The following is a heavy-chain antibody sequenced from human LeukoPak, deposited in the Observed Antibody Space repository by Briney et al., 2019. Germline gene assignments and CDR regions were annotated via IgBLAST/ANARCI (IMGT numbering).Heavy chain of an antibody. CDR2: IYHSGST. D-gene: IGHD3-10*01. CDR1: GGSISSGGYS. Sequence: SETLSLTCAVSGGSISSGGYSWSWIRQPPGMGLEWIGYIYHSGSTYYNPSLKSRVTISVDRSKNQFSLKLSSVTAADTAVYYCARAPPSGVRGVYDWFDPWGQGTLVTVSS. V-gene: IGHV4-30-2*01. J-gene: IGHJ5*02. CDR3: ARAPPSGVRGVYDWFDP.